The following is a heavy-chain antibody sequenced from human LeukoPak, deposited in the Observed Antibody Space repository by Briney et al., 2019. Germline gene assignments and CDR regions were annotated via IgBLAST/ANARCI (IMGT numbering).Heavy chain of an antibody. J-gene: IGHJ4*02. D-gene: IGHD3/OR15-3a*01. Sequence: GGSLRLSCVVSGLTFSDCRMTWVRQAPGRGLEWVANIKEDGTETSYVGSVKGRFTISRDNAKNSLYLQMNSLRAEDTALYYCARDEFGHLAFWGRGTLVTVSS. CDR3: ARDEFGHLAF. V-gene: IGHV3-7*05. CDR1: GLTFSDCR. CDR2: IKEDGTET.